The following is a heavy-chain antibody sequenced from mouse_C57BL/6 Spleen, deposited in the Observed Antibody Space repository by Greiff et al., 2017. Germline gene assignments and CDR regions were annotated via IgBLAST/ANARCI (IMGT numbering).Heavy chain of an antibody. CDR3: ARGGLRSTVDAMDY. CDR1: GYTFTSYW. J-gene: IGHJ4*01. D-gene: IGHD1-1*01. V-gene: IGHV1-55*01. Sequence: QVQLQQPGAELVKPGASVKMSCKASGYTFTSYWITWVKQRPGQGLEWIGDIYPGSGSTNYNEKFKSKATLTVDTSSSTAYMQLSSLTSEDSAVYYCARGGLRSTVDAMDYWGQGTSVTVSS. CDR2: IYPGSGST.